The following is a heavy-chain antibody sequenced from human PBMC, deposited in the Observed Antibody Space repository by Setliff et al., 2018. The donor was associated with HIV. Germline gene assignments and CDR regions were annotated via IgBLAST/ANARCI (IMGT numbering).Heavy chain of an antibody. CDR3: ARDRTAMARFDY. J-gene: IGHJ4*02. V-gene: IGHV1-46*01. CDR2: INPSGGST. Sequence: WASVKVSCKASGYTFTSYYMHWVRQAPGQGLEWMGIINPSGGSTSYAQKFQGRVTMTRDTSTSTVYMELSSLRSEDTAVYYCARDRTAMARFDYWGQGTLVTGSS. D-gene: IGHD5-18*01. CDR1: GYTFTSYY.